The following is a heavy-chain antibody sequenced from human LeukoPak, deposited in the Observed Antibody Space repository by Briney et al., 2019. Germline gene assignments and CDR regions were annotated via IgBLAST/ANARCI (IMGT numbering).Heavy chain of an antibody. J-gene: IGHJ4*02. V-gene: IGHV1-2*02. CDR3: ASDQIAFPNWELDY. D-gene: IGHD1-1*01. CDR1: GYTFTGYY. CDR2: VTPNTGGT. Sequence: GASVRVSCKTSGYTFTGYYIHWVRQAPGQSLEWMGWVTPNTGGTNYAQKFQGRVTMTRDTSISTAYMELSRLTSDDTAVYYCASDQIAFPNWELDYWGQGTLVTVSS.